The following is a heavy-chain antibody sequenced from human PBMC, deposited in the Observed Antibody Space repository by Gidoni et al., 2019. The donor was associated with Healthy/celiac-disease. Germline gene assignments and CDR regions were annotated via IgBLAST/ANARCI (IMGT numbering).Heavy chain of an antibody. J-gene: IGHJ6*02. V-gene: IGHV1-8*01. CDR3: ARGYYGSGSYLLGGYYYYGMDV. CDR2: MNPNSGNT. Sequence: QVQLVQSGAEVKKPGASVKVSCKASVYTFTIYDIHLVRQATGQGLEWMGWMNPNSGNTGDAQKFQGRVTMTRNTSISTAYMELSSLRSEDTAVYYCARGYYGSGSYLLGGYYYYGMDVWGQGTTVTVSS. CDR1: VYTFTIYD. D-gene: IGHD3-10*01.